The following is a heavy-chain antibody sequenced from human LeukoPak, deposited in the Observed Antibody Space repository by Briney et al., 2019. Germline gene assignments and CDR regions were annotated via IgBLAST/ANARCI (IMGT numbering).Heavy chain of an antibody. J-gene: IGHJ4*02. V-gene: IGHV3-30*04. CDR2: ISYDGSNK. D-gene: IGHD3-9*01. CDR1: GFTFSSYA. Sequence: GGSLRLSCAASGFTFSSYAMHWVRQAPGKGLEWVAVISYDGSNKYYADSVKGRFTISRDNSKNTLYLQMNSLRAEDTAVYYCAKRLRYFDWLDYWGQGTLVTVSS. CDR3: AKRLRYFDWLDY.